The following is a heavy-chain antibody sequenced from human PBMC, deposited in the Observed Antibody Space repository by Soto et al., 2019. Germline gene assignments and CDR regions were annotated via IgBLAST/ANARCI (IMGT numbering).Heavy chain of an antibody. Sequence: GGSLRLSCAASGFTFSSYSMNWVRQAPGKGLEWVSSISSSSSYIYYADSVKGRFTIPRDNSKNTLCLQMNSLRAEDTAVYYCAKDKYYYDSSGYSNWGQGTLVTVSS. J-gene: IGHJ4*02. V-gene: IGHV3-21*04. CDR1: GFTFSSYS. CDR2: ISSSSSYI. CDR3: AKDKYYYDSSGYSN. D-gene: IGHD3-22*01.